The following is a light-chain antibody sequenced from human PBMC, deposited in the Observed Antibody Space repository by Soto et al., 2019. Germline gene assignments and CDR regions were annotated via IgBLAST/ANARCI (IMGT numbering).Light chain of an antibody. V-gene: IGKV1-8*01. Sequence: AIRMTHSPSSFSASTGDRVTITCRASQGISSYLAWYQQKPGKAPKLLIYAASTLQSGVPSRFSGSGSGTNFSLTITCLQSEDFATYYCQLYYSYPWTFGQGTKVEIK. CDR3: QLYYSYPWT. J-gene: IGKJ1*01. CDR2: AAS. CDR1: QGISSY.